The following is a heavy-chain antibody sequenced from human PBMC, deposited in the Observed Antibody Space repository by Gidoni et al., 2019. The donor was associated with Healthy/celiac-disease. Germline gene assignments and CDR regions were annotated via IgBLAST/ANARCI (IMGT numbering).Heavy chain of an antibody. D-gene: IGHD3-10*01. CDR3: ARDLIGFGFGEA. J-gene: IGHJ5*02. V-gene: IGHV1-2*02. Sequence: QVQLVPSGAEVKKPGASVKVSCNASGYTFTGYYMHWVRQAPGQGLEWLGWINPNSGGTNYAQKFQGRVTMTRDTSISTAYMELSRLRSDATAVYYCARDLIGFGFGEAWGQGTLVTVSS. CDR1: GYTFTGYY. CDR2: INPNSGGT.